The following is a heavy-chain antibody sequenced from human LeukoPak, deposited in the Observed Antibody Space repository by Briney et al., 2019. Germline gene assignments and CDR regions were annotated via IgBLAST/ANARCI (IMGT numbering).Heavy chain of an antibody. CDR3: ARDLEVAGYSYGLEYYYYYGMDV. V-gene: IGHV3-7*01. Sequence: GGSLRLSCAASGFTFSSYWMSWVRQAPGKGLEWVANIKQDGSEKYYVDSVKGRFTISRDNAKNSLYLQMNSLRAEDTAVYYCARDLEVAGYSYGLEYYYYYGMDVWGQGTTVTVSS. CDR2: IKQDGSEK. J-gene: IGHJ6*02. D-gene: IGHD5-18*01. CDR1: GFTFSSYW.